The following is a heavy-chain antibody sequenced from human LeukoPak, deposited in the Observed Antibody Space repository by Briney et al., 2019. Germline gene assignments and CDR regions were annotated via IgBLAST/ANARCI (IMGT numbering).Heavy chain of an antibody. J-gene: IGHJ4*02. CDR3: ARGRTRNSGYLGY. Sequence: SETLSLTCTVSGGSISSSSYYWGWIRQPPGKGLEWVGEINHSGSTNYNPSLKSRVTISVDTSKNQFSLKLSSVTAADTAVYYCARGRTRNSGYLGYWGQGTLVTVSS. V-gene: IGHV4-39*07. D-gene: IGHD3-22*01. CDR1: GGSISSSSYY. CDR2: INHSGST.